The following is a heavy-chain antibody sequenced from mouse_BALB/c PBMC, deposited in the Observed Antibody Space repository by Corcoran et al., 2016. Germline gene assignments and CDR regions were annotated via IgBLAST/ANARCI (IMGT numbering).Heavy chain of an antibody. CDR1: GYTFTNYG. CDR3: ARRGVGNYRAMDY. D-gene: IGHD2-1*01. Sequence: QIQLVQSGPELKKPGETVKISCKASGYTFTNYGMNWVKQAPGKGLKWMGWINTYTGEPTYADDFKGRFAFSLETSASTAYLQINNLKNEDTATYFCARRGVGNYRAMDYWGQGTSVTVSS. V-gene: IGHV9-3-1*01. CDR2: INTYTGEP. J-gene: IGHJ4*01.